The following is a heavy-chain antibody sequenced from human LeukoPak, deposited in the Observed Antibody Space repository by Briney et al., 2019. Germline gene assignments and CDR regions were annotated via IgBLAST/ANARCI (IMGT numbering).Heavy chain of an antibody. CDR3: ARHVSIRFLEWLNPYYYYYMDV. CDR2: IYPGDSDT. Sequence: GESLKISCKGSGYSFTSYWIGWVRQMPGKGLEWMGIIYPGDSDTRYSPSFQGQVTISADKSISPANLQWSSLKASDTAMYYCARHVSIRFLEWLNPYYYYYMDVWGKGTTVTVSS. V-gene: IGHV5-51*01. J-gene: IGHJ6*03. CDR1: GYSFTSYW. D-gene: IGHD3-3*01.